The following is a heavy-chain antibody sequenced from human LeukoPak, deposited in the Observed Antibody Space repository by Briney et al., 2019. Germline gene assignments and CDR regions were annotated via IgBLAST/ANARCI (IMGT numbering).Heavy chain of an antibody. D-gene: IGHD5-24*01. V-gene: IGHV3-7*04. J-gene: IGHJ4*02. Sequence: GSLRLSCVAPGFPFSSYWMTWVRQAPGKGLEWVANIKQDGSKKSYVDSVKGRFTISRDNAKNSLYLQMNSLRAEDTAIYYCTRVGYIDEGIDYWGQGTLVTVSS. CDR2: IKQDGSKK. CDR3: TRVGYIDEGIDY. CDR1: GFPFSSYW.